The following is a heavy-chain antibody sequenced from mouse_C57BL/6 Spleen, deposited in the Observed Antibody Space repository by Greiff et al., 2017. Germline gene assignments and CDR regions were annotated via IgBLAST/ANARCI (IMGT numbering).Heavy chain of an antibody. CDR2: IYPGSGST. D-gene: IGHD1-1*01. V-gene: IGHV1-55*01. J-gene: IGHJ4*01. Sequence: QVHVKQPGAELVKPGASVKMSCKASGYTFTSYWITWVKQRPGQGLEWIGDIYPGSGSTNYNEKFKSKATLTVDTSSSTAYMQLSSLTSEDSAVYYCARHYYGSSYAMDYWGQGTSVTVSS. CDR3: ARHYYGSSYAMDY. CDR1: GYTFTSYW.